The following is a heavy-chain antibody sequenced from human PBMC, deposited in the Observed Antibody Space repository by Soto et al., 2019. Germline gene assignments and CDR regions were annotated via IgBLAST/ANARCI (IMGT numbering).Heavy chain of an antibody. CDR1: GFTFRNYA. CDR2: ISGPGDST. Sequence: EVQLLESGGGLVQPGGSLRLSCAASGFTFRNYAMTWVRQAPGKGLEWVSAISGPGDSTYYADSVKGRFTISRDNSKNTRILQRNSLRAEDTAVHYCAKSAVWYAWQDAFDIWGQGTMVTVSS. V-gene: IGHV3-23*01. CDR3: AKSAVWYAWQDAFDI. J-gene: IGHJ3*02. D-gene: IGHD6-13*01.